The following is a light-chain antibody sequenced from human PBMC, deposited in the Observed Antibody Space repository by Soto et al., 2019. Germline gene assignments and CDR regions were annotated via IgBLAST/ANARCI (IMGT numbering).Light chain of an antibody. V-gene: IGKV1-39*01. J-gene: IGKJ1*01. Sequence: IQMTQSPSSLSASVWDRGIITCRSSLAIGDSLSWFQHKPGKPTTLLIYGKSALQRGVPPRFSGSGSGTDFTLTISRLQHEDFATYYCQQTYNLPRTFGQGTKLDIK. CDR3: QQTYNLPRT. CDR1: LAIGDS. CDR2: GKS.